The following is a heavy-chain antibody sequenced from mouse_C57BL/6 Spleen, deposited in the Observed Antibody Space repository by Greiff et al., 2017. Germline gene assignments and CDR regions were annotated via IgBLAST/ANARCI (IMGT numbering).Heavy chain of an antibody. Sequence: EVKLMESGGGLVKPGGSLKLSCAASGFTFSSYAMSWVRQTPEKRLEWVATISDGGSYTYYPDNVKGRFTISRDNAKNNLYLQMSHLKSEDTAMYYCAQDPGGDKAYWGQGTLVTVSA. CDR2: ISDGGSYT. V-gene: IGHV5-4*03. CDR3: AQDPGGDKAY. D-gene: IGHD2-13*01. J-gene: IGHJ3*01. CDR1: GFTFSSYA.